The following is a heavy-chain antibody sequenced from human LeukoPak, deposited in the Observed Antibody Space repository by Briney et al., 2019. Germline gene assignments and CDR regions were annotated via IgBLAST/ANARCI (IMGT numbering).Heavy chain of an antibody. CDR3: ARCYDFWSGPPDY. CDR2: ISAYNGNT. D-gene: IGHD3-3*01. V-gene: IGHV1-18*01. Sequence: GASVSVSCTASGYTFTTYSISGGRHAPGQGHEWEGWISAYNGNTNYAQKLQGRVTMTTDTSTSTAYMELRSLRSDDTAVYYCARCYDFWSGPPDYWGQGTLVTVSS. CDR1: GYTFTTYS. J-gene: IGHJ4*02.